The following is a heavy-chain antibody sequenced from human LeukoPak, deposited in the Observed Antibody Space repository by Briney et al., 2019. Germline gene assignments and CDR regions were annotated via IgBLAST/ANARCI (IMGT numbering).Heavy chain of an antibody. CDR3: ARDLSGSYPWYFDY. J-gene: IGHJ4*02. V-gene: IGHV3-23*01. CDR2: ISYSGNST. Sequence: GGSLRLSCAASGITLSTYGMSWVRQAPGKGLEWVSGISYSGNSTYYADSVKGRFTISRDNSKDTLFLQMNSLRVEDTAVYYCARDLSGSYPWYFDYWGQGILVTVSS. D-gene: IGHD3-10*01. CDR1: GITLSTYG.